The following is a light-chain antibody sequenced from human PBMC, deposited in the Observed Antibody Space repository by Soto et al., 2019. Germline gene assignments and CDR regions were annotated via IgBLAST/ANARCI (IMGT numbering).Light chain of an antibody. CDR2: EVN. Sequence: QSVLTQPPSASGTPGQSVAIPCTGTSSDVGGYNYVSWYQQHPGKAPKLMIYEVNKRPSGVPDRFSGSKSGNTASLTVSGLQAEDEADYYCSSYAGSSNFFGTGTKVTVL. CDR1: SSDVGGYNY. J-gene: IGLJ1*01. V-gene: IGLV2-8*01. CDR3: SSYAGSSNF.